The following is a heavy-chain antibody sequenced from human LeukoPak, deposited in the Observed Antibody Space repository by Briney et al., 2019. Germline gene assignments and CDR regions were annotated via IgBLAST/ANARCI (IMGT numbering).Heavy chain of an antibody. V-gene: IGHV1-46*01. CDR3: TGEGAGETGYYGSGSYYTFDI. D-gene: IGHD3-10*01. CDR1: GYTFTSYY. CDR2: INPSDGGR. J-gene: IGHJ3*02. Sequence: ASVNVSCKASGYTFTSYYMHWVRQAPGQGLEWMELINPSDGGRRYGQKLAGRIIMTRDMPKSSVYMARSRVGYEDTAVYYGTGEGAGETGYYGSGSYYTFDIWGQGTTVTVSS.